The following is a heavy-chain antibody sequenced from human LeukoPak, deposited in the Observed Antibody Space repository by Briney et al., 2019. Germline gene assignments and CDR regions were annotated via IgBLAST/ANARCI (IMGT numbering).Heavy chain of an antibody. D-gene: IGHD6-13*01. Sequence: SETLSLTCTVSGGSISSSSYYWGWIRQPPGKGLEWIGSIYYSGSTYYNPSLKSRVTISVDTSKNQFSLKLSSVTAADTAVYFCARHLSTAEAGLDFWGQGTPVTVTS. CDR1: GGSISSSSYY. CDR3: ARHLSTAEAGLDF. V-gene: IGHV4-39*01. CDR2: IYYSGST. J-gene: IGHJ4*02.